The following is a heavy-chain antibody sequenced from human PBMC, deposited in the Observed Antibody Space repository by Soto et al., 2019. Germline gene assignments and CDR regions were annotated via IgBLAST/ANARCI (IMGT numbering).Heavy chain of an antibody. CDR3: AVGGDVVGTIGHFY. Sequence: EVQLLESGGGLVQPGGSLRLSCATSGFTFSTSAMTWVRQAPEKGLEWVSSITDGGGLTYYADSVKGRCTISRDNSKKTLSLQMSSLKTDDTAVYYCAVGGDVVGTIGHFYWGQGTLVTVSS. CDR2: ITDGGGLT. J-gene: IGHJ4*02. V-gene: IGHV3-23*01. D-gene: IGHD5-12*01. CDR1: GFTFSTSA.